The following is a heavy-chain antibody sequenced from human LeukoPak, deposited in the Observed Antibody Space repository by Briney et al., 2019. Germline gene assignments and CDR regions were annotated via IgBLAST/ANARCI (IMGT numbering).Heavy chain of an antibody. CDR3: ARAGGYYGSGSYLSLDY. V-gene: IGHV1-2*02. J-gene: IGHJ4*02. CDR1: GYTFTGYY. D-gene: IGHD3-10*01. Sequence: VASVTVSCKASGYTFTGYYMHWVRQAPGEGLEWMGWITPNSGGTNYAQKCQGRVTMTRDTSISTAYMQLSRLRSDDPAVYYCARAGGYYGSGSYLSLDYWGQGTMVSVCS. CDR2: ITPNSGGT.